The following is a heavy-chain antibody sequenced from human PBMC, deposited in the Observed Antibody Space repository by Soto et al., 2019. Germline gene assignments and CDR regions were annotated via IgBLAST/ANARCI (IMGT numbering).Heavy chain of an antibody. V-gene: IGHV1-69*01. Sequence: QVQLVQSGAEVKKPGSSVKVSCKASGGTFSSYAISWVRQAPGQGLEWMGGIIPIFGTANYAQKFQGRVTSTADESTSAAYMELGSLMSEDTAVYYCAGDCSGYPENWFDPWGQGTLVPVSS. D-gene: IGHD3-22*01. CDR1: GGTFSSYA. CDR3: AGDCSGYPENWFDP. CDR2: IIPIFGTA. J-gene: IGHJ5*02.